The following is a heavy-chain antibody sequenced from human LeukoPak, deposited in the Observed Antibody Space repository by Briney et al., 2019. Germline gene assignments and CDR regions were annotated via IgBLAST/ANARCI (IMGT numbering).Heavy chain of an antibody. D-gene: IGHD2-2*01. CDR3: ASAYCSSTSCSFDY. V-gene: IGHV4-61*02. CDR1: GGSISGGSYY. J-gene: IGHJ4*02. Sequence: SETLSLTCTVSGGSISGGSYYWSWIRQPAGKGLEWIGRIYTSGSTNYNPSLKSRVTISVDTSKNQFSLKLSSVTAADTAVYYCASAYCSSTSCSFDYWGQGTLVTVSS. CDR2: IYTSGST.